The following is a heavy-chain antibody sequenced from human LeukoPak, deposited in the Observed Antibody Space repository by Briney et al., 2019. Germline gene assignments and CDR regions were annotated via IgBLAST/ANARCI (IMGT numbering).Heavy chain of an antibody. D-gene: IGHD2-21*02. CDR3: ARDLVVVTATEQYNWFDP. Sequence: GASVTVSCKASGYTFTRYAMNWVRQAPGQGLEWMGWINTNTGNPMYAQGFTERFVFSLDTSVSTAYLQISSLKAEDTAVYYCARDLVVVTATEQYNWFDPWGQGTLVTVSS. CDR1: GYTFTRYA. J-gene: IGHJ5*02. CDR2: INTNTGNP. V-gene: IGHV7-4-1*02.